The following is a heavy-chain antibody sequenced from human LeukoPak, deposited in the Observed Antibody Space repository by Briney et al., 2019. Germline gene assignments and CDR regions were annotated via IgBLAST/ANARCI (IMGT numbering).Heavy chain of an antibody. V-gene: IGHV1-69*13. Sequence: GASVKVSCKASGYTFTNYGMSWVRQAPGQGLEWMGGIIPIFGTANYAQKFQGRVTITADESTSTAYMELSSLRSEDTAVYYCATYSGSYYKHFQHWGQGTLVTVSS. CDR3: ATYSGSYYKHFQH. CDR2: IIPIFGTA. CDR1: GYTFTNYG. J-gene: IGHJ1*01. D-gene: IGHD1-26*01.